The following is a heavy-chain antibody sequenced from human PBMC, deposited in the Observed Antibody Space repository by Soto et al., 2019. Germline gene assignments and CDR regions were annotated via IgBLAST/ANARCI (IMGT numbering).Heavy chain of an antibody. J-gene: IGHJ4*02. CDR3: ARLGRGRPIDY. CDR2: IYYSGST. CDR1: GGSISSSSYY. Sequence: QLQLQESGPGLVKPSETLSLTCTVSGGSISSSSYYWGWIRQPPGKGLEWIGSIYYSGSTYYNPSLKSRVTISVDTSKNQFSLKLSSVTAADTAVYYCARLGRGRPIDYWGQGTLVTVSS. V-gene: IGHV4-39*01. D-gene: IGHD2-15*01.